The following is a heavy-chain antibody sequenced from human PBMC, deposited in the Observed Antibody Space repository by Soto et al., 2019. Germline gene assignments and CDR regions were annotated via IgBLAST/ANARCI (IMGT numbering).Heavy chain of an antibody. J-gene: IGHJ6*01. Sequence: SQTISGEACRVKLSNYSMRWVHQAPGEGLAWVSGMNSGGRSYYADSVKGRFTISRDTSKNVLYLQMNSLRADDTAVFYCAKALQYSSPRAYLYYGMDVCGQGTTDSLSS. CDR2: MNSGGRS. D-gene: IGHD6-19*01. V-gene: IGHV3-23*01. CDR1: RVKLSNYS. CDR3: AKALQYSSPRAYLYYGMDV.